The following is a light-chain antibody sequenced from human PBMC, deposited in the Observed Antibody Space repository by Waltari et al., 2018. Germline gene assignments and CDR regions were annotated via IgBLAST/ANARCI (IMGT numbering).Light chain of an antibody. V-gene: IGKV3-11*01. J-gene: IGKJ4*01. CDR3: QQGSILPLT. Sequence: EIVLTQSPVTLSLAAGERATLSCRASESVFNYLAWYQQKPGQSPRLLIYDTSKRATGIPARFSVSGYGTDFTLTINNLEAEDFALYYCQQGSILPLTFGGGTKVEIK. CDR1: ESVFNY. CDR2: DTS.